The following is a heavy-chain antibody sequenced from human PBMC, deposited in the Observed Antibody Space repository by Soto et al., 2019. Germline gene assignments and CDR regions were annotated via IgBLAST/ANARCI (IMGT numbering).Heavy chain of an antibody. CDR1: AYSLRSGYF. J-gene: IGHJ6*04. V-gene: IGHV4-38-2*01. D-gene: IGHD6-6*01. CDR2: MYHSGIT. CDR3: ARSMYSTSAQLYYGMDV. Sequence: PSQTLSLTCALSAYSLRSGYFWGWIRQPPGQGLEWIGSMYHSGITYYNLSLKSRVTISLDTSKNQLSLKLSSATAADTAVYYCARSMYSTSAQLYYGMDVWGEVTTVTVSS.